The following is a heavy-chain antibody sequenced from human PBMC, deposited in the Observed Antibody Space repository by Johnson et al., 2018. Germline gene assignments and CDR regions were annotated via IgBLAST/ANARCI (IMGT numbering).Heavy chain of an antibody. CDR1: GFIFSSYG. J-gene: IGHJ6*02. D-gene: IGHD1-7*01. V-gene: IGHV3-30*18. CDR3: AKDKNYCTVDYYYGMDD. Sequence: QVQLVQSGGGVVQHGKSLRLSCAASGFIFSSYGMHWVRQAPGKGLEWVAAISYHGSDTQSADSVSGRFIISRDNSKTALPLQMNSPRGDDTAVYYVAKDKNYCTVDYYYGMDDWGQGTTVTVSS. CDR2: ISYHGSDT.